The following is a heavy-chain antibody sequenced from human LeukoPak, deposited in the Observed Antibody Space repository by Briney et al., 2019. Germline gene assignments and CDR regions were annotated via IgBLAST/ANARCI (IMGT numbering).Heavy chain of an antibody. J-gene: IGHJ4*02. CDR1: GFTFSAYG. D-gene: IGHD2-15*01. V-gene: IGHV3-21*01. CDR2: ISSTSDYL. Sequence: AGGSLRLSCAASGFTFSAYGMHWVRQAPGKGLEWVSSISSTSDYLDHADSLKGRFTISRDNAKKSLYLQMSSLRVEDTAVYYCVRDMSGVVAASTEEYWGQGTLVTVSS. CDR3: VRDMSGVVAASTEEY.